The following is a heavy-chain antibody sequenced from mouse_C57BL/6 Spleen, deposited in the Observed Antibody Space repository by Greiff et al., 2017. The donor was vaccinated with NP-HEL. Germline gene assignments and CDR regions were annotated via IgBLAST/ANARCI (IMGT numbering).Heavy chain of an antibody. V-gene: IGHV1-26*01. CDR1: GYTFTDYY. CDR2: INPNNGGT. J-gene: IGHJ2*01. CDR3: ASYPSITTVVARGYFDY. Sequence: VQLKQSGPELVKPGASVKISCKASGYTFTDYYMNWVKQSHGKSLEWIGDINPNNGGTSYNQKFKGKATLTVDKSSSTAYMELRSLTSADSAVYYWASYPSITTVVARGYFDYWGQGTTLTVAS. D-gene: IGHD1-1*01.